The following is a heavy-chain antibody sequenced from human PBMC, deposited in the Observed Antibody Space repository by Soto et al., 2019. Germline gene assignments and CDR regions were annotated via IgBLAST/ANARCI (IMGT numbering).Heavy chain of an antibody. V-gene: IGHV4-31*03. CDR2: IYYSGST. D-gene: IGHD3-3*01. CDR3: ARSIRITIFGVVIFNSYAMDV. J-gene: IGHJ6*02. CDR1: GGSISSGGYY. Sequence: PSETLSLTCTVSGGSISSGGYYWSWIRQHPGKGLEWIGYIYYSGSTYYNPSLKSRVTISVDTSKNQFSLKLSSVTAADTAVYYCARSIRITIFGVVIFNSYAMDVWGQGPTVTV.